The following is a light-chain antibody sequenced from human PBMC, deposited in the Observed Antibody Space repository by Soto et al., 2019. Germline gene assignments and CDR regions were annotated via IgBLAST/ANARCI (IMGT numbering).Light chain of an antibody. J-gene: IGLJ3*02. Sequence: QSVLTQPPSASGTPGQRVTISCSGSSSNIGSNYVYWYQQLPGTAPKLLIYRNNQRPSGVPDRFSGSKSDTSASLAISGLRSEDEADYYCAAWDDSLSGRGVFGGGTKVTVL. CDR2: RNN. CDR1: SSNIGSNY. V-gene: IGLV1-47*01. CDR3: AAWDDSLSGRGV.